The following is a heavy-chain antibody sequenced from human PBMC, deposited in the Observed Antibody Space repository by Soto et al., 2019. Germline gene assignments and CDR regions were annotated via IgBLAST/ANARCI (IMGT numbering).Heavy chain of an antibody. J-gene: IGHJ4*02. CDR3: ARHIGADYDNNGYPYFDY. Sequence: GESLKISCKGSGYSFTTNWIAWVRQLPGKGLEWMGIIYPGDSDTRYSPSFQGQVTISADKSITTAHLQWYDLKASDSAMYYCARHIGADYDNNGYPYFDYWGQGTRVTVSS. CDR1: GYSFTTNW. CDR2: IYPGDSDT. D-gene: IGHD3-22*01. V-gene: IGHV5-51*01.